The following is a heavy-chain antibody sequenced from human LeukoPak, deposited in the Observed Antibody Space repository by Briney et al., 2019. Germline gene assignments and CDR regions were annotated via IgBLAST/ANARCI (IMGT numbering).Heavy chain of an antibody. J-gene: IGHJ4*01. CDR3: GRQYYYGSVSYYGYYQYYFYY. Sequence: GASLMISRRGSGYSFTYYWICLVRQLPGKGVGWMGIIYPVDSDTRYNPSFQGQVTISDDKSISTAYLQWSSLWAADSAMYYCGRQYYYGSVSYYGYYQYYFYYCGDGTPVTVSS. D-gene: IGHD3-10*01. V-gene: IGHV5-51*01. CDR1: GYSFTYYW. CDR2: IYPVDSDT.